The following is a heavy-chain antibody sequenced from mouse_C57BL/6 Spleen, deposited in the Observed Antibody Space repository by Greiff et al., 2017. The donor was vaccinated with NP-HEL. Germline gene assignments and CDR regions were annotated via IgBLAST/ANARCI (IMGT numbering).Heavy chain of an antibody. J-gene: IGHJ2*01. CDR3: ARLGTTAYYFDY. D-gene: IGHD1-2*01. V-gene: IGHV1-26*01. CDR2: INPNNGGT. Sequence: EVQLQQSGPELVKPGASVKISCKASGYTFTDYYMNWVKQSHGKSLEWIGDINPNNGGTSYNQKFKGKATLTVDKSSSTAYMELRSLTSEDSAVYYCARLGTTAYYFDYRGQGTTLTVSS. CDR1: GYTFTDYY.